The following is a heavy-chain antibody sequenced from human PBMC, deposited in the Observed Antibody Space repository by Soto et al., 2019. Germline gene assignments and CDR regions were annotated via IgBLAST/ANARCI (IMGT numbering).Heavy chain of an antibody. CDR1: GYRVSSCC. V-gene: IGHV1-18*03. CDR2: ISTYSGNT. Sequence: GDSGKVCCKASGYRVSSCCFCRVLQAPGQGLQWMGWISTYSGNTNFAQDFRDRLTMTTDTSTNTAYMELRSLRSDDMAVYYCVRVNEGGYYDSSGYYDFWGQGTLVTVSS. D-gene: IGHD3-22*01. J-gene: IGHJ4*02. CDR3: VRVNEGGYYDSSGYYDF.